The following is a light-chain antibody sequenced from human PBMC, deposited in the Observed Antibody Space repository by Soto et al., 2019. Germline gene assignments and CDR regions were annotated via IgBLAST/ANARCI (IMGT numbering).Light chain of an antibody. V-gene: IGKV1-9*01. J-gene: IGKJ4*01. CDR2: AAS. CDR3: QQLNS. Sequence: DIQLTQSPSFLSASVGVRVTITCRASQGISSYLAWYQQKPGKAPKLLIYAASTLQSGVPSRFSGSGSGTEFTLTISSLQPEDFATYYCQQLNSFGGGTKVEIK. CDR1: QGISSY.